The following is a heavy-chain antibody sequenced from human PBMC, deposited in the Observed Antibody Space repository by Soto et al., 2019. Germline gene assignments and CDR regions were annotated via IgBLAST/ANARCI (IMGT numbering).Heavy chain of an antibody. J-gene: IGHJ4*02. CDR3: ARSPPGTAMVIVAF. Sequence: SETLSLTCTVSGGSISSSSYYWGWIRQPPGKGLEWIGSIYYSGSTYYNPSLKSRVTISVDTSKNQFSLKLSSVTGADTAVYYCARSPPGTAMVIVAFWGQGTLVTVSS. CDR1: GGSISSSSYY. CDR2: IYYSGST. V-gene: IGHV4-39*01. D-gene: IGHD5-18*01.